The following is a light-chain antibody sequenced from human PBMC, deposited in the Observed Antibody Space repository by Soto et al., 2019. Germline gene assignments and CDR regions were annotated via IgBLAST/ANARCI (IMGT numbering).Light chain of an antibody. CDR2: STS. Sequence: QAVVIQEPSLTVSPGGTVTLTCASSTGAVTSGFYPNWFQQKPGQPPRTLIFSTSTKHSWTPARFSGSLLGGKAALTLSGVQPEDEADYYCLLFFGAAQVGVFGGGTKLTVL. V-gene: IGLV7-43*01. CDR1: TGAVTSGFY. CDR3: LLFFGAAQVGV. J-gene: IGLJ3*02.